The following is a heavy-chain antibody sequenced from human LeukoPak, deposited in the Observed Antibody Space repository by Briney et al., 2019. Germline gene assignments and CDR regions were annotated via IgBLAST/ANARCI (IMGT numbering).Heavy chain of an antibody. J-gene: IGHJ5*02. D-gene: IGHD3-10*01. CDR2: ISAYNGNT. CDR3: ALHRDPVIHNWFDP. V-gene: IGHV1-18*01. CDR1: GYTFTSYG. Sequence: GASVKVSCKASGYTFTSYGISWVRQAPGQGLEWMGWISAYNGNTNYAQKLQGRVTMTTDTSTSTAYMELRSLRSDDTAVYYCALHRDPVIHNWFDPWGQGTLVTVSS.